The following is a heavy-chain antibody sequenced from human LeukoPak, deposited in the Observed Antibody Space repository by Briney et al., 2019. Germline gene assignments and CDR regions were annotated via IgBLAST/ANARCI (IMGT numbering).Heavy chain of an antibody. CDR1: GGCISSYY. J-gene: IGHJ3*02. CDR3: AKSNGYGLVDI. Sequence: SETLSLTCTVSGGCISSYYWSWIRQPAGKGLEWIGRIYTSGSTNYNPSLKSRVTISLDTSRNQFSLKLNSVTAADTAVYYCAKSNGYGLVDIWGQGTMVTVSS. V-gene: IGHV4-4*07. D-gene: IGHD3-10*01. CDR2: IYTSGST.